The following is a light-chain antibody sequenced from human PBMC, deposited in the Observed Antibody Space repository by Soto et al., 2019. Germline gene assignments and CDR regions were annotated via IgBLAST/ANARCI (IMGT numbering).Light chain of an antibody. CDR3: LHQKNCPYT. Sequence: DIQMTQSPSVMYASVGDRVTITCRANQDISTFLTWFQQKPGKVPKRLIYAASSLKSGVPSRFSGSGSGTEFTLTINSLQPEDFATYYCLHQKNCPYTLGQGTKLEIK. J-gene: IGKJ2*01. CDR1: QDISTF. V-gene: IGKV1-17*03. CDR2: AAS.